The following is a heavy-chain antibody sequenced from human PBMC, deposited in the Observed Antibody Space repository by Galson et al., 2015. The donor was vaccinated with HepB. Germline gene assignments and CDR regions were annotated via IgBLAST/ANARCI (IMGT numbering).Heavy chain of an antibody. J-gene: IGHJ6*04. CDR3: ARETVLMVYGPVDV. Sequence: CAISGDSVSSNSAAWNWIRQSPSRGLEWLGRTYYRSKWYNDYAVSVKSRITINPDTSKNQFSLQLNSVTPEDTAVYYCARETVLMVYGPVDVWGKGTTVTVSS. V-gene: IGHV6-1*01. CDR2: TYYRSKWYN. CDR1: GDSVSSNSAA. D-gene: IGHD2-8*01.